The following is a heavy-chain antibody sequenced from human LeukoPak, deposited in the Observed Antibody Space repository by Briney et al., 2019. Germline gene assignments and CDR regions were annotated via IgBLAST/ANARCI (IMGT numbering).Heavy chain of an antibody. CDR2: IYYSGTT. V-gene: IGHV4-39*01. J-gene: IGHJ4*02. Sequence: SETLSPACTVSGGSISGSSHYWAWIRQPPGTGLEWIGSIYYSGTTFYNPSLKSRLTISVDTSNNQFSLKLSSVTAADTAVYYCARRVIVVTLDYWGQGSVGTVSS. CDR1: GGSISGSSHY. CDR3: ARRVIVVTLDY. D-gene: IGHD2-15*01.